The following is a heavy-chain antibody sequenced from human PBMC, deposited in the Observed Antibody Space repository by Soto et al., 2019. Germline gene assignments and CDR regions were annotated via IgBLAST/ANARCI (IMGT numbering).Heavy chain of an antibody. J-gene: IGHJ6*02. D-gene: IGHD1-7*01. CDR2: IYYSGST. Sequence: QVQLQESGPGLVKPSETLSLTCAVSGGSVSSGSYYWCWIRQPPGKGLEWIGYIYYSGSTNYNPSLKCLVTISVDTTKNQFSLKLSSVTAADTAVYYCARARLNWNYVCCMDVWGQGTTVTVSS. V-gene: IGHV4-61*01. CDR1: GGSVSSGSYY. CDR3: ARARLNWNYVCCMDV.